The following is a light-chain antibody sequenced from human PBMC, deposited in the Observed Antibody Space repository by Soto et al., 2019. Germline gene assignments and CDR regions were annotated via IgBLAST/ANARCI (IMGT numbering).Light chain of an antibody. Sequence: QSVLTQPASVSGSPGQSITISCTGTSSDVGSYDLVSWYQHHSGKAPKIMIYEVSNRPSGVSNRFSGSKSGNTASLTISGLQAEDEADYYCSAYTSSFTLYVFGSGTKVTVL. CDR3: SAYTSSFTLYV. J-gene: IGLJ1*01. CDR2: EVS. V-gene: IGLV2-14*02. CDR1: SSDVGSYDL.